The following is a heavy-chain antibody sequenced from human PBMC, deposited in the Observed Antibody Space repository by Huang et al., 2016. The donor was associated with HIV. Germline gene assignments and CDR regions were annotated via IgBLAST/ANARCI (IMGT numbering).Heavy chain of an antibody. CDR1: GFTFKDAW. V-gene: IGHV3-15*01. J-gene: IGHJ4*02. D-gene: IGHD6-25*01. CDR2: NKTKDDGGTT. Sequence: EVQLVESGGGLVKPGGSLRLSCAASGFTFKDAWMSWVRQAAGKGLGGVGLNKTKDDGGTTDYAAPVKGRFSMSRDDSKNTFYLQMNSLKSEDTAVYYCTTWARTSAGGNWGQGTLVSVSS. CDR3: TTWARTSAGGN.